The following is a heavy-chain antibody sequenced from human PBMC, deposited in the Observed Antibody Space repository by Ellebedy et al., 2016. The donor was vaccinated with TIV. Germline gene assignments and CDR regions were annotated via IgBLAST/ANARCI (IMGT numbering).Heavy chain of an antibody. CDR3: ARVGGYSGYGTYWYFDL. CDR2: ISAYNGNT. Sequence: AASVKVSCKASGYTFTSYGISWVRQAPGQGLEWMGWISAYNGNTNYAQKLQGRVTMTTDTSTSTAYMELRSLRSDDTAVYYCARVGGYSGYGTYWYFDLWGRGTLVTVSS. J-gene: IGHJ2*01. V-gene: IGHV1-18*01. D-gene: IGHD5-12*01. CDR1: GYTFTSYG.